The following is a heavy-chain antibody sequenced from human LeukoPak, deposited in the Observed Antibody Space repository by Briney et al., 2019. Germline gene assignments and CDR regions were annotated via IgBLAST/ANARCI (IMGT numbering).Heavy chain of an antibody. CDR1: GGTFSSYA. Sequence: GSSVKVSCKASGGTFSSYAISWVRQAPGQGLEWMGGIIPIFGTANYAQKFQGRVTITADESTSTAYMELSGLRSEDTAVYYCARDRGYSYGRVPNFDYWGQGTLVTVSS. V-gene: IGHV1-69*01. D-gene: IGHD5-18*01. J-gene: IGHJ4*02. CDR3: ARDRGYSYGRVPNFDY. CDR2: IIPIFGTA.